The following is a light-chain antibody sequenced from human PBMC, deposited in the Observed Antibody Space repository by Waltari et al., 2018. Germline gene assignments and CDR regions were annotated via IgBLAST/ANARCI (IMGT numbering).Light chain of an antibody. CDR3: QQYDTSPGT. CDR2: GAL. Sequence: EIVLTQSPGTLSLSPGEKAILSCRASQSLKVAYVAWYQQRSGQAPRLLIYGALYRAADIPDSFSGSGSGTDFTLTITRLEPEDFAVYYCQQYDTSPGTFGQGTKLEMK. J-gene: IGKJ2*01. V-gene: IGKV3-20*01. CDR1: QSLKVAY.